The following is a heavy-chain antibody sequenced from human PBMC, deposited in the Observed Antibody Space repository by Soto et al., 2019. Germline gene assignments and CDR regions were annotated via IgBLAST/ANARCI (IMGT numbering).Heavy chain of an antibody. Sequence: SVKVSCKASVGTFSSYAISWVRQAPGQGLEWMGGTIPIFGTANYAQKFQGRVTITADESTSTAYMELSSLRSEDTAVYYSASRRLNTIFGVERPGATYYYGMDVWGQGTTVTVSS. V-gene: IGHV1-69*13. CDR3: ASRRLNTIFGVERPGATYYYGMDV. D-gene: IGHD3-3*01. CDR1: VGTFSSYA. J-gene: IGHJ6*02. CDR2: TIPIFGTA.